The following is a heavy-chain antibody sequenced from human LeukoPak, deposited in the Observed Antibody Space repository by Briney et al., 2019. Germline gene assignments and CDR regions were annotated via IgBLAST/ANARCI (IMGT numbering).Heavy chain of an antibody. Sequence: GGSLRLSCAASGFTFSSYSMNWVRQAPGKGLEWVSYIGSSDTTIYYADSVKGRFTISRDNAKNSLYLQMNSLRAEDTAVYYCARGHHYDSSGYYYFDYWGQGTLVTVSS. J-gene: IGHJ4*02. CDR2: IGSSDTTI. V-gene: IGHV3-48*01. CDR3: ARGHHYDSSGYYYFDY. CDR1: GFTFSSYS. D-gene: IGHD3-22*01.